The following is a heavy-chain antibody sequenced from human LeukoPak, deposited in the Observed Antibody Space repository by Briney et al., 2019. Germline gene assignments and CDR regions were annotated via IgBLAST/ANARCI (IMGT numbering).Heavy chain of an antibody. CDR3: AKGSYYGSGSPETPFDY. Sequence: GGSLRLSCAASGFTFSSYAMSWVRQAPGKGLEWVSAISGSGGSTYYADSVKGRFTISRDNSKNTLYLQMNSLRAEDTAVYYCAKGSYYGSGSPETPFDYWGQGTLVTVSS. CDR2: ISGSGGST. D-gene: IGHD3-10*01. V-gene: IGHV3-23*01. J-gene: IGHJ4*02. CDR1: GFTFSSYA.